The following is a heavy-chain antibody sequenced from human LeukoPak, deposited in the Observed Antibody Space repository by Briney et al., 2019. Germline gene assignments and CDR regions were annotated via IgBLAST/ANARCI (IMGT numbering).Heavy chain of an antibody. Sequence: SETLSPTCTVSGDSVTTYYWSWIRQPPGKGLEWLGYVYYSGSATYNPSLKSRVTISVDTSKNQFSLRLSSVTAADTAVYYCARDGSNWSNDYYHGVDVWGQGTTVTVSS. V-gene: IGHV4-59*02. D-gene: IGHD4-11*01. CDR2: VYYSGSA. CDR3: ARDGSNWSNDYYHGVDV. CDR1: GDSVTTYY. J-gene: IGHJ6*02.